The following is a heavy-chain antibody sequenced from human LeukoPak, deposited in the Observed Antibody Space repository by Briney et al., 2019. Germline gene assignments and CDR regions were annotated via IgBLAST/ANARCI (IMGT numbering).Heavy chain of an antibody. V-gene: IGHV1-69*05. Sequence: SVKVSCKASGYTFTGYYMHWVRQAPGQGLEWMGRIIPIFGTANYAQKFQGRVTITTDESTSTAYMELSSLRSEDTAVYYCARDRRRGSYYLSFDYWGQGTLVTVSS. CDR1: GYTFTGYY. CDR3: ARDRRRGSYYLSFDY. CDR2: IIPIFGTA. D-gene: IGHD1-26*01. J-gene: IGHJ4*02.